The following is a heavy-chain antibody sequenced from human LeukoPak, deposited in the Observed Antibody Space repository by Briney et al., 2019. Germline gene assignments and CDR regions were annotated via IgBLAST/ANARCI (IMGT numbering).Heavy chain of an antibody. V-gene: IGHV3-48*01. Sequence: PGGSLRLSCAASGFTFSSYSMNWVRQAPGKGLEWVSYISSSSSTIYYADSVKGRFTISRDNAKNSLYLQMNSLRAEDTAVYYCARDSAYSSRWYGPDYWGQGTLVTVSS. CDR2: ISSSSSTI. CDR1: GFTFSSYS. D-gene: IGHD6-13*01. J-gene: IGHJ4*02. CDR3: ARDSAYSSRWYGPDY.